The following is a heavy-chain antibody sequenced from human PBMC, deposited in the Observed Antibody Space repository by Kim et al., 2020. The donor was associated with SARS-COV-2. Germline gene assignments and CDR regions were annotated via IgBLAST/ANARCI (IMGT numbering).Heavy chain of an antibody. J-gene: IGHJ5*02. Sequence: GGSLRLSCAASGFSFGEYAMHWVRQAPGKGLEWVSGISWNSDNVGYADSVRGRFTISRDNAKNSLHLQMNSLRPEDTAFYYCAKDPTGLFSGSYGCFDPWGQGTLVTVSS. V-gene: IGHV3-9*01. CDR3: AKDPTGLFSGSYGCFDP. CDR2: ISWNSDNV. CDR1: GFSFGEYA. D-gene: IGHD3-16*01.